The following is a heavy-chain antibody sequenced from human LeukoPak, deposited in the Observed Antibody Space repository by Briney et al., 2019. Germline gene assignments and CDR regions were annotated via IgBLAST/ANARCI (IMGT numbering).Heavy chain of an antibody. CDR1: GFTFSTHA. V-gene: IGHV3-23*01. Sequence: GGSLRLSCAASGFTFSTHAMSWVRQAPGKGLEWVSSLSGDGSTTYHADSVKGRFTISRDNSKNTLYLQMNSLRAEDTAIYYCAKESPHFDYWGQGTLVTVSS. CDR2: LSGDGSTT. CDR3: AKESPHFDY. J-gene: IGHJ4*02.